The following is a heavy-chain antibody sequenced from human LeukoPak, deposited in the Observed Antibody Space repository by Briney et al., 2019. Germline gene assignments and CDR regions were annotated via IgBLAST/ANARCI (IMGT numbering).Heavy chain of an antibody. V-gene: IGHV4-4*07. Sequence: SETLSLTCTVSGDSISRYHWTWIRQPPGKGLEWIGRIYTSGSTNYNPSLKSRVTMSVDTSKNQFSLKLSSVTAADTAVYYCARDSNYQDVWGQGTTVTVSS. CDR2: IYTSGST. D-gene: IGHD4-11*01. CDR1: GDSISRYH. J-gene: IGHJ6*02. CDR3: ARDSNYQDV.